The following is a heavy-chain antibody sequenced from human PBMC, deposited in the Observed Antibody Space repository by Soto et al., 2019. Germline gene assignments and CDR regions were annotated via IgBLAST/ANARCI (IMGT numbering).Heavy chain of an antibody. Sequence: ESGGGVVQPGRSLRLSCTASGFIFSNYGMHWVRQAPGKGLDWVAVISHDGSNTYYAHSVKGRFTISRDNSKDTLYLQMSGLRLEDTAVYYCAKAFGFGEFWGQGTLVTVSS. D-gene: IGHD3-10*01. J-gene: IGHJ4*02. V-gene: IGHV3-30*18. CDR3: AKAFGFGEF. CDR2: ISHDGSNT. CDR1: GFIFSNYG.